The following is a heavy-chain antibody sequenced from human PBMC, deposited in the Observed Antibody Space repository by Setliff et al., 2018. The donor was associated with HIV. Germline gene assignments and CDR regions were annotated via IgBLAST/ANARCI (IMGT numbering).Heavy chain of an antibody. CDR3: ARVAQTYYDFWSGYYTYYYMDV. CDR1: GYTFSDHQ. CDR2: IAPNSGDT. Sequence: AASVKVSCKVSGYTFSDHQIHWVRQAPGQGLEWMGRIAPNSGDTNYAQKLQGRVTMTTDTSTSTAYMELRSLRSDDTAVYYCARVAQTYYDFWSGYYTYYYMDVWGKGTTVTVSS. V-gene: IGHV1-18*04. J-gene: IGHJ6*03. D-gene: IGHD3-3*01.